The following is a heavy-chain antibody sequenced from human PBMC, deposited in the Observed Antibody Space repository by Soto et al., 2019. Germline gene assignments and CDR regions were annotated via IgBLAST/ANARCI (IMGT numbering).Heavy chain of an antibody. CDR2: SYYSGST. V-gene: IGHV4-39*01. CDR3: ARQGAHSRLFDP. J-gene: IGHJ5*02. CDR1: GGSIISSSYY. D-gene: IGHD6-13*01. Sequence: PSETLSLTCTVSGGSIISSSYYWGWIREPPVKWREWSWSSYYSGSTYYNPSLNIRLTISLYTSNSEFSLKLSSVTAADTGVYYCARQGAHSRLFDPWGQGTLVTVSS.